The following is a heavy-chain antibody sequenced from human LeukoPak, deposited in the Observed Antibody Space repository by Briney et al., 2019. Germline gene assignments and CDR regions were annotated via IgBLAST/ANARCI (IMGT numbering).Heavy chain of an antibody. J-gene: IGHJ6*03. V-gene: IGHV3-23*01. Sequence: PGGSLRLSCAASGFTFSSYAMSWVRQAPGKGLEWVSAISGSGGSTYYADSVKGRFTISRDNSKNTLYLQMNSLRAEDTAVYYCAKDWGGGKLRYFDWLLSGELYYYYMDVWGKGTTVTVSS. CDR3: AKDWGGGKLRYFDWLLSGELYYYYMDV. CDR1: GFTFSSYA. D-gene: IGHD3-9*01. CDR2: ISGSGGST.